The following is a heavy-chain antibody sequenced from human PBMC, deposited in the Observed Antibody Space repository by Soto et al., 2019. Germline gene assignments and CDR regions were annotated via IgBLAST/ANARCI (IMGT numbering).Heavy chain of an antibody. CDR3: ARGRITMVRGVIIFDY. D-gene: IGHD3-10*01. V-gene: IGHV4-59*01. J-gene: IGHJ4*02. Sequence: SETLSLTCTVSGVSISSYYWSWIRQPPGKGLEWIGYIYYSGSTNYNPSLKSRVTISVDTSKNQFSLKLSSVTAADTAVYYCARGRITMVRGVIIFDYWGQGTLVTVS. CDR1: GVSISSYY. CDR2: IYYSGST.